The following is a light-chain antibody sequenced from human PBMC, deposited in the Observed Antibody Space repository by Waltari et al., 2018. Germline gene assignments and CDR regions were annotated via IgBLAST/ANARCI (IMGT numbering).Light chain of an antibody. V-gene: IGLV1-44*01. CDR1: SCNIGSKT. CDR3: AAWDGNLNGNWV. Sequence: QSVLTQPPSLSGTPGQRVTISCSGSSCNIGSKTVNWYQRVPGAAPTLLIYTNNQRPSGVPDRFSGSKSGTSASLAISGLQSEDEAEYFCAAWDGNLNGNWVFGGGTKLTVL. CDR2: TNN. J-gene: IGLJ3*02.